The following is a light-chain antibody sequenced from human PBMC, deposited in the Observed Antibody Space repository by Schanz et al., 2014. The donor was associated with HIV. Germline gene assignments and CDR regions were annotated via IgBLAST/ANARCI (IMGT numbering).Light chain of an antibody. CDR3: AAWDDRVKGV. J-gene: IGLJ2*01. CDR2: EGN. Sequence: QSALTQPASVSGSLGQSITISCAGTSSDVGRYNLVSWYQHHPGKAPRLMIYEGNKRPSGVSNRFSGSKSGNTASLAISGLQSEDEADYYCAAWDDRVKGVFGGGTKLTVL. V-gene: IGLV2-14*02. CDR1: SSDVGRYNL.